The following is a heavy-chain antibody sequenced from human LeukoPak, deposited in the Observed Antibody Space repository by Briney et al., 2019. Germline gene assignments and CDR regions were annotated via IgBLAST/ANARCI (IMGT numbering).Heavy chain of an antibody. Sequence: ASVKVSCKASGYTFTSYGISWVRQAPGQGLEWMGWISAYNGNTNYAQKLQGRVTMTTDTSTSTAYMELRSLRSDDTAVYYCARVSLYWELRGRTYYFDYWGQGTLVTVSS. CDR1: GYTFTSYG. J-gene: IGHJ4*02. V-gene: IGHV1-18*01. CDR2: ISAYNGNT. CDR3: ARVSLYWELRGRTYYFDY. D-gene: IGHD1-26*01.